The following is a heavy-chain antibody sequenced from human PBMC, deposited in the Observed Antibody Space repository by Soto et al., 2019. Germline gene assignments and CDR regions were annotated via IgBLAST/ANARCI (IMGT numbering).Heavy chain of an antibody. V-gene: IGHV4-30-2*01. CDR2: IYHSGST. J-gene: IGHJ4*02. D-gene: IGHD6-6*01. CDR3: AGGIAARPLGY. Sequence: QLQLQESGSGLVKPSQTLSLTCAVSGGSISSGGYSWSWIRQAPGKGLEWIGYIYHSGSTYYNPSLQSRVTISVDRSKNQFSLKLSSVTAADTAVYYCAGGIAARPLGYWGQGTLGTVSS. CDR1: GGSISSGGYS.